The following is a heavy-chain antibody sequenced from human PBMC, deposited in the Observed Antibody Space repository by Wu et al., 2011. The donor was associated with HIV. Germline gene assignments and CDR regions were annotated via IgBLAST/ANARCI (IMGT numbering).Heavy chain of an antibody. CDR3: ARDPPGYPYYFDY. D-gene: IGHD5-12*01. CDR1: GGTFSSYA. Sequence: QVQLVQSGAEVEKPGSSVKVSCKASGGTFSSYAISWVRQAPGQGLEWIGWIRTYNGETNYAQNLQGRVTVTTDTSTSTVYMEVRSLRSDDTAVYYCARDPPGYPYYFDYWGQGTLVTVSS. CDR2: IRTYNGET. J-gene: IGHJ4*02. V-gene: IGHV1-18*01.